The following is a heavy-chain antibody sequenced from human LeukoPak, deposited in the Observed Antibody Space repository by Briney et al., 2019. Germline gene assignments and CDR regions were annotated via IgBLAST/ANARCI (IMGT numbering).Heavy chain of an antibody. CDR3: ARDFGMFTISHGDAFAI. D-gene: IGHD5-24*01. V-gene: IGHV1-18*01. J-gene: IGHJ3*02. CDR2: ISAYDGNT. CDR1: GYTFDNYG. Sequence: ASVKVSCKASGYTFDNYGIIWVRQAHGQGLEWMGWISAYDGNTNYANKLQGRVTMTTDASTSTAFMELRSLTSDDTAVYFCARDFGMFTISHGDAFAIWGQGTVVTVSS.